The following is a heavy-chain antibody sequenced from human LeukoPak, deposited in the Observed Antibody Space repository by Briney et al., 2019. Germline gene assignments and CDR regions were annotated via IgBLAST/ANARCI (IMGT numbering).Heavy chain of an antibody. Sequence: PSETLSLTCAVYGGSFSGYYWSWIRQPPGKGLEWIGEINHSGSTNYNPSLKSRVTISVDTSKNQFSLKLSSVTAADTAVYYCARGGGLDPVVPTAHATDNWFDPWGQGTLVTVSS. CDR3: ARGGGLDPVVPTAHATDNWFDP. CDR1: GGSFSGYY. V-gene: IGHV4-34*01. D-gene: IGHD2-2*01. J-gene: IGHJ5*02. CDR2: INHSGST.